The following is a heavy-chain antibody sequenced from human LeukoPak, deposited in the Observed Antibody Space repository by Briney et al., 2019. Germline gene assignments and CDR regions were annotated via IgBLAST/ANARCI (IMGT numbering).Heavy chain of an antibody. CDR3: ARLAIRSTWYFDR. V-gene: IGHV4-4*09. CDR2: LYPSGST. Sequence: PSETLSLTCTVSGASISSYYWNWIRQSSGKGLEWIGCLYPSGSTNYDPSLKSRVSISVDTSKNQFSLILNSVAAADTAVYYCARLAIRSTWYFDRWGRGTLVTVSS. CDR1: GASISSYY. J-gene: IGHJ2*01. D-gene: IGHD3-10*01.